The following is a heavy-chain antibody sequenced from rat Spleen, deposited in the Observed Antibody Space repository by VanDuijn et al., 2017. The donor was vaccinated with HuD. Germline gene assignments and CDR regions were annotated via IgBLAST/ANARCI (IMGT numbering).Heavy chain of an antibody. V-gene: IGHV5-20*01. CDR2: ISSDGGSI. J-gene: IGHJ4*01. D-gene: IGHD4-6*01. CDR3: TRVGVMDA. Sequence: EVQLVGSDGGVVQPGRSLKLSCAASGFTFSDYYMAWVRQAPTEGLEWVPTISSDGGSIYYRDSVKGRFTISRDNAKSTLYLQMNSLRSEDTATYYCTRVGVMDAWGQGASVTVSS. CDR1: GFTFSDYY.